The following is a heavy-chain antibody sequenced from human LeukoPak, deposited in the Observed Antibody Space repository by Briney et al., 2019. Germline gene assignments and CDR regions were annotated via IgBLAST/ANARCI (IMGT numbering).Heavy chain of an antibody. CDR3: AGGPIAAAGLFQH. D-gene: IGHD6-13*01. V-gene: IGHV4-34*01. J-gene: IGHJ1*01. CDR1: GGSFSGYY. Sequence: SETLSLTCAVYGGSFSGYYWSWIRQPPGKGLEWIGEINHSGSTNYNPSLKSRVTISVDTSKNQFSLKLSSVTAADTAVYYCAGGPIAAAGLFQHWGQGTLVTVSS. CDR2: INHSGST.